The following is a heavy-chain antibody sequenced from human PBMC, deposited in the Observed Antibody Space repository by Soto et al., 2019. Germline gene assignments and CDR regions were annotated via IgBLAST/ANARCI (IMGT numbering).Heavy chain of an antibody. V-gene: IGHV3-23*01. Sequence: GGSLRLSCAASGCTFSSYAMSWVRQAPGKGLEWVSAISGSGGSTYYADSVKGRFTISRDNSKNTLYLQMNSLRAEDTAVYYCAKESGLMISYSSVSNAFDIWGQGTMVTVSS. J-gene: IGHJ3*02. D-gene: IGHD6-19*01. CDR2: ISGSGGST. CDR1: GCTFSSYA. CDR3: AKESGLMISYSSVSNAFDI.